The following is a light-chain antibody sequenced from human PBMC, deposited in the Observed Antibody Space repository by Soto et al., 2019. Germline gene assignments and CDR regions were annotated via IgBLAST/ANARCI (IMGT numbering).Light chain of an antibody. Sequence: QSALTQPASVSGSPGQSITIYCIGTGSDIGGYNYVSWYQQHPGKAPTLMIYDVWARPLGVSHRFSGSKSGNTASLTINGLQAEDEAHYYCQSYDNSLSGSWVFGGGTKLTVL. CDR1: GSDIGGYNY. J-gene: IGLJ3*02. CDR2: DVW. CDR3: QSYDNSLSGSWV. V-gene: IGLV2-14*03.